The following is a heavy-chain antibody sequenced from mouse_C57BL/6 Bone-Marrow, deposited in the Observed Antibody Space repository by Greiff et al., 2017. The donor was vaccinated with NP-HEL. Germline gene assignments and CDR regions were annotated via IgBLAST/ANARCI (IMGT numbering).Heavy chain of an antibody. CDR3: ATPGGPYWYFDV. CDR2: IYPRSGNT. D-gene: IGHD4-1*01. J-gene: IGHJ1*03. V-gene: IGHV1-81*01. CDR1: GYTFTSYG. Sequence: VQLQQSGAELARPGASVKLSCKASGYTFTSYGISWVKQRTGQGLEWIGEIYPRSGNTYYNEKFKGKATLTADKSSSTAYMELRSLTSEDSAVYFGATPGGPYWYFDVWGTGTTVTVSS.